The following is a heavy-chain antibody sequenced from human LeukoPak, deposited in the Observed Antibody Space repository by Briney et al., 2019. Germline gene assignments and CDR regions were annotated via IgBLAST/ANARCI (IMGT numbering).Heavy chain of an antibody. D-gene: IGHD3-16*01. V-gene: IGHV4-39*07. J-gene: IGHJ6*03. CDR2: IYYSGST. CDR1: GGSISTSTYY. CDR3: ARGRWVMDV. Sequence: PSETLSLTCTVSGGSISTSTYYWAWIRQPPGKGLEWIGSIYYSGSTYYNPSLKSRVTISVDTSKNQFSLKLSSVTAADTAVYYCARGRWVMDVWGKGTTVTVSS.